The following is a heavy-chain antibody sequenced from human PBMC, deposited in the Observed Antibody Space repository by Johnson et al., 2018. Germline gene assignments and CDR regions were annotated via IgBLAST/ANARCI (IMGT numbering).Heavy chain of an antibody. Sequence: EEQLVQSGAEVKKPGESLKISCTGSGYSFTSYWIGWVRQMPGKGLEWMGIIYTDDSDTRYSPSFQGQVSTPADKSIPPAYLQWSSLKATETSMYYCARRVLRYLYWLPDSYAFDSWGQGAMVTVSS. D-gene: IGHD3-9*01. V-gene: IGHV5-51*03. CDR1: GYSFTSYW. CDR3: ARRVLRYLYWLPDSYAFDS. J-gene: IGHJ3*02. CDR2: IYTDDSDT.